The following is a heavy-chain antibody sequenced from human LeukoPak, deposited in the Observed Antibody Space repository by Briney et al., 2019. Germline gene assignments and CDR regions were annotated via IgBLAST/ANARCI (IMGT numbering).Heavy chain of an antibody. Sequence: GGSLRLSCEASGFTFSSFAMHWVRQAPGKGLEWVAFVRFDGSNKYYADSVKGRFTISRDNSKNTLYLQMNSLRAEDTAVYYCAKDRLYYYDTSGPLDYWGQGSLVTVSS. D-gene: IGHD3-22*01. J-gene: IGHJ4*02. CDR1: GFTFSSFA. CDR2: VRFDGSNK. CDR3: AKDRLYYYDTSGPLDY. V-gene: IGHV3-30*02.